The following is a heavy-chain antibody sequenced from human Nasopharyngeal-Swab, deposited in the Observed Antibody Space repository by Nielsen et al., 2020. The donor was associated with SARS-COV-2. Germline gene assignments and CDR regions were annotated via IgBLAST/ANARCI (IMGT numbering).Heavy chain of an antibody. D-gene: IGHD3-22*01. CDR3: AKGGVSCGYYLSASNWYFDL. CDR1: GFTFSSYA. V-gene: IGHV3-23*01. Sequence: ESLRLSCAASGFTFSSYAMSWVRQAPGKGLEWVSAINGSGGSTYYADSVKGRFTISRDNSKNTLYLQMNSLRAEDTAVYYCAKGGVSCGYYLSASNWYFDLWGRGTLVTVSS. J-gene: IGHJ2*01. CDR2: INGSGGST.